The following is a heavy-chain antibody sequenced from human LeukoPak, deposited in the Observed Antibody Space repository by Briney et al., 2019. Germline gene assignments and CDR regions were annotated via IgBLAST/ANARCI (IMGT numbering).Heavy chain of an antibody. CDR1: GFTFSRYW. CDR3: ARVSCTNGICYGFDY. J-gene: IGHJ4*02. D-gene: IGHD2-8*01. V-gene: IGHV3-7*01. CDR2: IKQDGSEK. Sequence: SGGSLRLSCAASGFTFSRYWISWVRQAPGKGLEWVANIKQDGSEKYYVDSVKGRFTTSRDNAKNSLYLQMNSLRGEDTAVYYCARVSCTNGICYGFDYWGQGTLVTVSS.